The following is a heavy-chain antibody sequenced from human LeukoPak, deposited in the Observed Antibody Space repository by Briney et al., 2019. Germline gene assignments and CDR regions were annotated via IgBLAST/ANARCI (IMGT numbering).Heavy chain of an antibody. J-gene: IGHJ4*02. D-gene: IGHD4/OR15-4a*01. CDR2: INHSGST. CDR3: ARMGAIAGASANVDF. Sequence: SETLSLTCAVYGGSFSGYYWSWIRQPPGKGLEWIGEINHSGSTNYNPSLKSRVSISVDTWKNQFSLRLNSVTTADTAVYYCARMGAIAGASANVDFWGQGTLVTVFS. V-gene: IGHV4-34*01. CDR1: GGSFSGYY.